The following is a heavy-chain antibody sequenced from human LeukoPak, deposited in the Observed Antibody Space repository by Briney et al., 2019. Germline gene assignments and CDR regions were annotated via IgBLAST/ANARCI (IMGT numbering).Heavy chain of an antibody. Sequence: GGSLRLSCAVSGFTFSRYAMNWVRQAPGKGPEWVSVISSSGDTTYYAESVKGRFTISRDNSKNTLYLQMNSLRGEDTAVYYCAKDQDIVLGLFDYWGQGTLVTVSS. CDR1: GFTFSRYA. CDR3: AKDQDIVLGLFDY. V-gene: IGHV3-23*01. CDR2: ISSSGDTT. J-gene: IGHJ4*02. D-gene: IGHD5-12*01.